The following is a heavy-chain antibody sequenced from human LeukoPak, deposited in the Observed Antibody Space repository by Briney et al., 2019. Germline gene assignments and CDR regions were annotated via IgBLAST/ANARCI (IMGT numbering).Heavy chain of an antibody. CDR2: INTDGSTS. D-gene: IGHD6-6*01. Sequence: GGSLRLSCAASGFSFSSYWMYWVRQGPGKGLVWVSRINTDGSTSHYADSVKGRFTISRDNAKNTLYMQMSSLRAEDTAVYYCARDVGSSSVMNLWGEGTTVTVSS. J-gene: IGHJ6*03. CDR3: ARDVGSSSVMNL. CDR1: GFSFSSYW. V-gene: IGHV3-74*01.